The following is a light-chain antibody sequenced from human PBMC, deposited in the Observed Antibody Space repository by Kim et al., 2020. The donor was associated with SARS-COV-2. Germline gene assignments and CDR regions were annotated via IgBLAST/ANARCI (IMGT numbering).Light chain of an antibody. Sequence: EIVMTQSPATLSVSPGERATLSCRASQSVSSNLAWYQQKPGQAPRLLIYGASTRATGIPARFSGSGSGTEFTLTISSLQSEDFAVYYCQQFKIWAPLTFGGGTKVDIK. CDR3: QQFKIWAPLT. J-gene: IGKJ4*01. V-gene: IGKV3-15*01. CDR2: GAS. CDR1: QSVSSN.